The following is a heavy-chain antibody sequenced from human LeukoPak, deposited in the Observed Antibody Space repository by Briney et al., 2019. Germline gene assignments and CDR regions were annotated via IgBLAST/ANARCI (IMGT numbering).Heavy chain of an antibody. V-gene: IGHV3-48*04. Sequence: GGSPRLSCAASGFTFSNYWMNWVRQAPGKGLEWVSYISTSGSTIYYADSVKGRFTISRDSAKNSLYLQMNSLRAEDTAVYYCARELVVAGAFDIWGQGTMVTVSS. J-gene: IGHJ3*02. D-gene: IGHD2-2*01. CDR3: ARELVVAGAFDI. CDR2: ISTSGSTI. CDR1: GFTFSNYW.